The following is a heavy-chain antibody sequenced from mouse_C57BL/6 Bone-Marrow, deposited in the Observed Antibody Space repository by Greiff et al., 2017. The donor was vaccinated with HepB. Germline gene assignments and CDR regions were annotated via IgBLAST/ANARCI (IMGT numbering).Heavy chain of an antibody. J-gene: IGHJ2*01. CDR2: IHPNSGST. D-gene: IGHD1-1*01. CDR3: ARWRHYYGSSLGYFDY. Sequence: QVQLQQPGAELVKPGASVKLSCKASGYTFTSYWMHWVKQRPGQGLEWIGMIHPNSGSTNYNEKFKSKATVTVDKSSSTAYMQISSLTSEDSAVYYCARWRHYYGSSLGYFDYWGQGTTLTVSS. CDR1: GYTFTSYW. V-gene: IGHV1-64*01.